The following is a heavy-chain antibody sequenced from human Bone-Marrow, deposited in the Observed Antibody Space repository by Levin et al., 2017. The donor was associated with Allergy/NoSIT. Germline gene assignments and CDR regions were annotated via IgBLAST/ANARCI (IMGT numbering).Heavy chain of an antibody. V-gene: IGHV3-33*01. J-gene: IGHJ6*02. CDR1: GFTFSNHG. Sequence: PGGSLRLSCAASGFTFSNHGMHWVRQAPGKGLEWVAVIWHDGSDKYYADSVKGRFTISRDNSKNMLFLQMNSLRDEDTAVYYCAREGVNSRSSTRGRSNDYYGMDVWGQGTTVTVSS. CDR3: AREGVNSRSSTRGRSNDYYGMDV. D-gene: IGHD4-11*01. CDR2: IWHDGSDK.